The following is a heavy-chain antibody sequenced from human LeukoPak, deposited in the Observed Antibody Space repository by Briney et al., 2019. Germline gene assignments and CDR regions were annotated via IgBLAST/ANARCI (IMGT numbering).Heavy chain of an antibody. Sequence: GGSLRLSCAASGFTVSSNYMSWVRQAPGKGLEWVSVIYSGGSTYYADSVKGRFTISRDNSKNTLYLQMNSLRAEDTAVYYCARESTMVRGVTTTYYYGMDVWGQGTTVTVSS. J-gene: IGHJ6*02. V-gene: IGHV3-66*01. D-gene: IGHD3-10*01. CDR2: IYSGGST. CDR3: ARESTMVRGVTTTYYYGMDV. CDR1: GFTVSSNY.